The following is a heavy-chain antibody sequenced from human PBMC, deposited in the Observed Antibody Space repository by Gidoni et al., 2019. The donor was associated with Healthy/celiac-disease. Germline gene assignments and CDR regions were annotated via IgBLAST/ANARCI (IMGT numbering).Heavy chain of an antibody. Sequence: QVQLVQSGAEVKKPGASVKVSCKASGYTFTSYGISGVRQAPGQGLEWMGWISAYNGNTNYAQKLQGRVTMTTDTSTSTAYMELRSLRSDDTAVYYCARTDSSGSLRYYYYGMDVWGQGTTVTVSS. CDR2: ISAYNGNT. V-gene: IGHV1-18*04. CDR1: GYTFTSYG. J-gene: IGHJ6*02. CDR3: ARTDSSGSLRYYYYGMDV. D-gene: IGHD3-22*01.